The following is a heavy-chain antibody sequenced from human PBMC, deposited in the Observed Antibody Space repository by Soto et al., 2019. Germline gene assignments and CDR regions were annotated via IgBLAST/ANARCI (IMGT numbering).Heavy chain of an antibody. J-gene: IGHJ6*03. D-gene: IGHD6-19*01. CDR2: IYYSGST. CDR1: GGSISSYY. Sequence: SETLSLTCTVSGGSISSYYWSWIRQPPGKGLEWIGYIYYSGSTNYNPSLKSRVTISVDTSKNQFSLKLSSVTAADTAVYYCARAGVGEQWLGPEYYYYYMDVWGKGTTVTVSS. CDR3: ARAGVGEQWLGPEYYYYYMDV. V-gene: IGHV4-59*01.